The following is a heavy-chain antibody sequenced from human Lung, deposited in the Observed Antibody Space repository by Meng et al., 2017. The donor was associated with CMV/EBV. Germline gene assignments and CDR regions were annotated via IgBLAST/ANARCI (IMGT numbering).Heavy chain of an antibody. D-gene: IGHD2-15*01. J-gene: IGHJ4*01. CDR1: GGSMSNYY. CDR2: IYYSGST. CDR3: SRAGSVGHCRDSACWGYLDY. Sequence: SXTLSLXCSVSGGSMSNYYWSWIRQAPGSGLEWISYIYYSGSTTYNPYLKRRVTISLDLSRNQFSLTLNSVTAADTAVYYCSRAGSVGHCRDSACWGYLDYWXQGAXVTVSS. V-gene: IGHV4-59*01.